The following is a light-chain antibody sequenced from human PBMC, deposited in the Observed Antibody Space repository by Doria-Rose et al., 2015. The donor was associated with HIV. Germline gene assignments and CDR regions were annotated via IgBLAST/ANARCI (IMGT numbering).Light chain of an antibody. CDR3: HQYASSRT. J-gene: IGKJ1*01. CDR1: QSVSANY. V-gene: IGKV3-20*01. Sequence: EIVLTQSPGALSLSPGEGATLSCRASQSVSANYLAWYQQRPGQSPRLLIYGASSRATDIPDRFSGSGSGTDFTLTISRLEPEDFAVYYCHQYASSRTFGQGTKVEIK. CDR2: GAS.